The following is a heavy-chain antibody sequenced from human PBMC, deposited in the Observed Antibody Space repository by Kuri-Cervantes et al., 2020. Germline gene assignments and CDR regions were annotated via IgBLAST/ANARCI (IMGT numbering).Heavy chain of an antibody. CDR1: GGSINSHY. J-gene: IGHJ6*03. Sequence: GSLRLSCTVSGGSINSHYWGWMRQSPGKGLEWIGSIYSSGSTYYNPSLKSRVTISIDRSKNQFSLRLNSVTAADTAVYYCARGSGERRSYYYYYYMDVWGKGTTVTVSS. V-gene: IGHV4-59*11. D-gene: IGHD3-3*01. CDR3: ARGSGERRSYYYYYYMDV. CDR2: IYSSGST.